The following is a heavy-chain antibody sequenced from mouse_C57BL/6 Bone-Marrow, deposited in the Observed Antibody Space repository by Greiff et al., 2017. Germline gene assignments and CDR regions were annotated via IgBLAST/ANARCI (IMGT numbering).Heavy chain of an antibody. J-gene: IGHJ2*01. CDR1: GFTFTSYW. Sequence: QVQLQQPGAELVKPGASVKLSCKASGFTFTSYWITWVKQRPGQGLEWIGDIYPTSGRTNYNEKLKSKAILTVDTSSNTAYMQLSSLTSEDSAVFDCARSGPLGRSLDYWGQGTTLTVSS. V-gene: IGHV1-55*01. CDR2: IYPTSGRT. D-gene: IGHD4-1*01. CDR3: ARSGPLGRSLDY.